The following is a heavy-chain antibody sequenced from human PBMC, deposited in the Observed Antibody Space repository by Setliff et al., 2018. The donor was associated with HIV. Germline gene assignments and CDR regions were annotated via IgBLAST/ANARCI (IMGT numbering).Heavy chain of an antibody. Sequence: PSETLSLTCTVSGGSISSGSYYWTWIRQPAGKGPEWIGHIYTNGYTNYNPSLKSRVTISVDTSKNQFSLRLTSVTAADTAVYYCARAPPGIQNDAFDVWGQGTMVTVSS. V-gene: IGHV4-61*09. CDR1: GGSISSGSYY. CDR3: ARAPPGIQNDAFDV. CDR2: IYTNGYT. J-gene: IGHJ3*01.